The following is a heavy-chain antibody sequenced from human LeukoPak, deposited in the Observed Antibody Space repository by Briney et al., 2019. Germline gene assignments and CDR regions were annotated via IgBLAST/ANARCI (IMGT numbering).Heavy chain of an antibody. D-gene: IGHD1-1*01. CDR1: GGTFSSYA. V-gene: IGHV1-69*05. CDR2: IIPIFGTA. Sequence: SVKVSCKASGGTFSSYAISWVRQAPGQGLEWMGGIIPIFGTANYAQKFQGRVTITTDESTSTAYMELRSLRSDDTAVYYCARVDWNDMSYYYYGMDVWGQGTTVTVSS. J-gene: IGHJ6*02. CDR3: ARVDWNDMSYYYYGMDV.